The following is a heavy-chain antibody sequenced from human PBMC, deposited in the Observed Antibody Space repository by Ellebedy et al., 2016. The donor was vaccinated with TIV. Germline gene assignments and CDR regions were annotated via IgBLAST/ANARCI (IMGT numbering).Heavy chain of an antibody. J-gene: IGHJ5*02. D-gene: IGHD2-2*01. Sequence: GESLKISCAASGFTFDNYAMHWVRQAPGKGLEWVSLIGWNGDNTYYADSVKGRFTISRDNKRNSLYLQANSLRIEDTAFYYCVRGSGYAFDPWGQGALVTVSS. CDR3: VRGSGYAFDP. CDR1: GFTFDNYA. CDR2: IGWNGDNT. V-gene: IGHV3-43D*03.